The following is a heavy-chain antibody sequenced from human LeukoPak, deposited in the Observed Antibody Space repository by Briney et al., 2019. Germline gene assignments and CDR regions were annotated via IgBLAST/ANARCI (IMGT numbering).Heavy chain of an antibody. CDR2: IKPDESEK. CDR3: ATGPSYCGGDCYYYFAY. J-gene: IGHJ4*02. Sequence: GGSLRLSFGASGITFSSSWMSWVRQAPGKGLEWVANIKPDESEKYYVDSVKGRFTISRDNAKNSLYLQMNSLRAEDTALYYCATGPSYCGGDCYYYFAYWGQGTLVTVSS. CDR1: GITFSSSW. V-gene: IGHV3-7*01. D-gene: IGHD2-21*01.